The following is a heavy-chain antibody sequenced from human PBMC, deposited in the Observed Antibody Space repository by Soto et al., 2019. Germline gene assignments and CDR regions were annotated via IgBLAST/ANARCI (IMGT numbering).Heavy chain of an antibody. CDR2: ISSNGGST. CDR3: ARGFGWLDY. Sequence: EVQLVESGGGLVQPGGSLRLSCAASGFTVSSNYMTWVRQAPGKGLEYVSAISSNGGSTYYANSVKGRFNISRDNSKNTLYLQLGSLRAEDMAVYYCARGFGWLDYWGQGTLVTVSS. J-gene: IGHJ4*02. V-gene: IGHV3-64*01. D-gene: IGHD6-19*01. CDR1: GFTVSSNY.